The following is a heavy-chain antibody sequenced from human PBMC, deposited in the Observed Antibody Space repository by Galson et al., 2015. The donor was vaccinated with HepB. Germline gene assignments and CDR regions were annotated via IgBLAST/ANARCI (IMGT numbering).Heavy chain of an antibody. Sequence: SLRLSCAASGFTFSSYAMHWVRQAPGKGLEWVAVISYDGSNEYYADSVKGRFSISRDNSKNTLHLQMNSLRAEDTAVYYCAKTHRLGYCSITSCYGPASDAFDIWGQGTMVTASS. J-gene: IGHJ3*02. D-gene: IGHD2-2*01. CDR3: AKTHRLGYCSITSCYGPASDAFDI. CDR2: ISYDGSNE. CDR1: GFTFSSYA. V-gene: IGHV3-30*18.